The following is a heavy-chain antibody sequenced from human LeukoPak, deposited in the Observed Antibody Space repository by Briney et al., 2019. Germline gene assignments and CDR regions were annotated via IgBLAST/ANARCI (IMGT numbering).Heavy chain of an antibody. CDR1: GYSISSGYY. Sequence: SETLSLTCTVSGYSISSGYYWGCIRQPPGKGLEWIGSFDQSGSTYYNPSLKSRVTISVDTSKNQFSLKLSSVTAADTAVYYCARGKPSYGSGTFYRPLEPNYMDVWGKGTTVTVSS. V-gene: IGHV4-38-2*02. J-gene: IGHJ6*03. D-gene: IGHD3-10*01. CDR2: FDQSGST. CDR3: ARGKPSYGSGTFYRPLEPNYMDV.